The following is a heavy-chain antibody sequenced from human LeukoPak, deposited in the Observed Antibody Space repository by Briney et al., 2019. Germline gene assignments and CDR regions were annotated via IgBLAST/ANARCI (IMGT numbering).Heavy chain of an antibody. CDR1: GFTLNTND. D-gene: IGHD4-23*01. Sequence: GGSLRLSCAASGFTLNTNDMSWVRQAPGKGLEWVSLMYPGGSVYYTDSVKGRITVSRDISKNMMFLQMNTLRPDDTAFYYCVRQGPGDNCRWGPGTLVTVSS. CDR3: VRQGPGDNCR. CDR2: MYPGGSV. V-gene: IGHV3-66*02. J-gene: IGHJ4*01.